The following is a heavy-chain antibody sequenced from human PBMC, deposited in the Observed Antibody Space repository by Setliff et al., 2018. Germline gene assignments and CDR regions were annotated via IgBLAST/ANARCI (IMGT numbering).Heavy chain of an antibody. J-gene: IGHJ4*02. CDR3: ARLGYCSSTSCSHFDY. D-gene: IGHD2-2*01. CDR1: GYKFTNNW. CDR2: IYPDNFDI. V-gene: IGHV5-51*01. Sequence: GESLKISCKASGYKFTNNWIAWVRQMPGKGLEWMGIIYPDNFDIKYSPSFQGQVTISVDTSITTAYLHWSSLKATDTAVYYCARLGYCSSTSCSHFDYWGQGTLVTVSS.